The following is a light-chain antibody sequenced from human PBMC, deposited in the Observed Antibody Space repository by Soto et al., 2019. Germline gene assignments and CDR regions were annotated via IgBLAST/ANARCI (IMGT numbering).Light chain of an antibody. V-gene: IGLV2-8*01. CDR3: ISYAGSNNLGV. J-gene: IGLJ3*02. Sequence: QSALTQSPSASGSPGQSVTISCTGTSSDVGGYNYVSWYQQHPGKAPKLMIYEVSKRPSGVPDRFSGSKSGNTASLTVSGLQAEEEADYYCISYAGSNNLGVFGGGTKLTVL. CDR1: SSDVGGYNY. CDR2: EVS.